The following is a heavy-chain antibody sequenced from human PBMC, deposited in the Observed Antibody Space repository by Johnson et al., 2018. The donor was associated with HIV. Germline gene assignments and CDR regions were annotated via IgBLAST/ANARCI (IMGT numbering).Heavy chain of an antibody. V-gene: IGHV3-20*04. Sequence: MQLVESGGGVVRPGGSLSLSWEGSGFMSDDYGMAWVRQAPGKGLEGVAGPTWKGGSTGNSDYVKARSSTPRDNAKNSLFLQMNNLRAEDTALYYCARRGGRWLARAAGAFDIWGQGTMVTVSS. D-gene: IGHD6-19*01. CDR3: ARRGGRWLARAAGAFDI. J-gene: IGHJ3*02. CDR1: GFMSDDYG. CDR2: PTWKGGST.